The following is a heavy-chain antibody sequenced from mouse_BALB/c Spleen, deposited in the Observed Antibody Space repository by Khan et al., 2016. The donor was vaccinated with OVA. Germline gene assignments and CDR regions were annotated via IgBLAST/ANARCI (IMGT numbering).Heavy chain of an antibody. V-gene: IGHV1-5*01. Sequence: VQLQQSGTVLARPGASLKMSCKASGYTFTNYWMYWVKQRPGQGLEWIGAIYPGNSDTSYNQMFKGKATLTAVTSTTTAYMELISLTNEDSAVSYTTGHFFGGRLDYWGQGTTLTVSA. J-gene: IGHJ2*01. CDR2: IYPGNSDT. CDR1: GYTFTNYW. D-gene: IGHD1-1*02. CDR3: TGHFFGGRLDY.